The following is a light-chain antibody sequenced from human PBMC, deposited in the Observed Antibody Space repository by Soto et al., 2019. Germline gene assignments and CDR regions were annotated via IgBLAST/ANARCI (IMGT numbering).Light chain of an antibody. J-gene: IGKJ1*01. CDR3: QPYGSSPRT. V-gene: IGKV3-20*01. CDR2: GAY. CDR1: QRVSSTY. Sequence: EILVTQCPSTLSLSPWERPRLSCRASQRVSSTYLAWYQHKPGQAPRPLIYGAYSRATGITDRFSGSGSGTDFTLTISRLEPEDFAVYYCQPYGSSPRTVGPGTKVEIK.